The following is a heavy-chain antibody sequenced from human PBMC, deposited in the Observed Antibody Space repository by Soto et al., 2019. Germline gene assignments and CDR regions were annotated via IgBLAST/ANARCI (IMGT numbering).Heavy chain of an antibody. J-gene: IGHJ4*02. CDR3: ALSSGYCYYFDY. CDR1: GYTFTSYG. V-gene: IGHV1-18*01. CDR2: ISAYNGIT. Sequence: QVQLLQSGAAVKKPGASVKVSCQASGYTFTSYGITWVRQAPGQGPEWMGWISAYNGITNYAQKLQGRVTMTTDTSTSTAYVELRSLSSDDTAVYYCALSSGYCYYFDYWGQGTLVTVSS. D-gene: IGHD3-22*01.